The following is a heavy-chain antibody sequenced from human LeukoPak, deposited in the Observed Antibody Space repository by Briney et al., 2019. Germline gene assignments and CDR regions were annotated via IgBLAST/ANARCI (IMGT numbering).Heavy chain of an antibody. D-gene: IGHD5-24*01. Sequence: GGSLRPSCAASGFSFSNHAMSWVRQAPGKGLECVSVISGTGDNTYYAESVKGRFTISRDNSKNTVYLQMNSLRAEDTAVYYCARHYRKRWLQLRLGYFQHWGQGTLVTVSS. V-gene: IGHV3-23*01. J-gene: IGHJ1*01. CDR2: ISGTGDNT. CDR1: GFSFSNHA. CDR3: ARHYRKRWLQLRLGYFQH.